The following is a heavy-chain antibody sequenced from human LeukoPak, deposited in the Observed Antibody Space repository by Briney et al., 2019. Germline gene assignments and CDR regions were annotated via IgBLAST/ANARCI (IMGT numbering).Heavy chain of an antibody. CDR2: VSGRDDST. CDR3: AKWGDYDILTGYYDSDY. D-gene: IGHD3-9*01. Sequence: GGSLRLSCAASGFTFSNYAMSWVRQAPGKGLEWVSAVSGRDDSTYYADSVKGRFTISRDNSKNTLYLQMNSLRAEDTAVYYCAKWGDYDILTGYYDSDYWGQGTLVTVPS. J-gene: IGHJ4*02. CDR1: GFTFSNYA. V-gene: IGHV3-23*01.